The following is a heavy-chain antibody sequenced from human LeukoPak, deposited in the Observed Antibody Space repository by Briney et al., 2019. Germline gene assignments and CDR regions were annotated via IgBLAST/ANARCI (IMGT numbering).Heavy chain of an antibody. CDR2: ISGDGGST. Sequence: GGSLRLSCAASGFTFDDYAMHWVRQAPGKGLEWVSLISGDGGSTYYADSVKGRFTISRDNSKNSLYLQMNSLRTEDTALYYCAKDLSGSYPMIGFDIWGQGTMVTVSS. CDR3: AKDLSGSYPMIGFDI. J-gene: IGHJ3*02. CDR1: GFTFDDYA. D-gene: IGHD1-26*01. V-gene: IGHV3-43*02.